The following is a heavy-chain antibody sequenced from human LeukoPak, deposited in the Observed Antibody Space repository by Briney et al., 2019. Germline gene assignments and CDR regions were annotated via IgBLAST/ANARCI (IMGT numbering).Heavy chain of an antibody. CDR1: GGSISSSSYY. V-gene: IGHV4-39*07. J-gene: IGHJ5*02. D-gene: IGHD2-2*01. Sequence: SETLSLTCTVSGGSISSSSYYWGWIRQPPGKGLEWIWSIYYSGSTYYNPSLKSRVTISVDTPKNQFSLKLSSVTAADTAAYYCARDPGYCSSTSCQQRPKNWFDPWGQGTLVTVSS. CDR2: IYYSGST. CDR3: ARDPGYCSSTSCQQRPKNWFDP.